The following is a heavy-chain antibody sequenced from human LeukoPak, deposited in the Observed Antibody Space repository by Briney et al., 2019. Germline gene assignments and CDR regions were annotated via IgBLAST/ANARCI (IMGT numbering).Heavy chain of an antibody. CDR2: INPNSGGT. V-gene: IGHV1-2*06. J-gene: IGHJ5*02. D-gene: IGHD1-26*01. CDR1: GYTFTGYY. CDR3: ARPVVGATTSWFDP. Sequence: ASVKVSCKASGYTFTGYYMHWVRQAPGQGLEWMGRINPNSGGTNYAQKFQGRVTMTRDTSISTAYMELSRLRSDDTAVYYCARPVVGATTSWFDPWGQGTLVTVSS.